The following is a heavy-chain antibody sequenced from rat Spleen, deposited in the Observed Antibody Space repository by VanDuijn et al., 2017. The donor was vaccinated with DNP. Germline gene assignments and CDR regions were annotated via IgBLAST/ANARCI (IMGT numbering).Heavy chain of an antibody. J-gene: IGHJ2*01. Sequence: EVQLVESGGGLVQPGRSLKLSCAVSGFTFSDYNMAWVRQGPKKGLEWVATIVHDGSRTYYRDSVKGRFTISRDNAKNILHLQMDSLRSEDTATYYCTTLNFYASLAEYFDFWGQGVMVTVSS. D-gene: IGHD1-12*01. V-gene: IGHV5S10*01. CDR1: GFTFSDYN. CDR2: IVHDGSRT. CDR3: TTLNFYASLAEYFDF.